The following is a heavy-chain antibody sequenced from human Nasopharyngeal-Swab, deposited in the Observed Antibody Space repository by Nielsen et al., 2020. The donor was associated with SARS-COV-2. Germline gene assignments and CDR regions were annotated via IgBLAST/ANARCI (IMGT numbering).Heavy chain of an antibody. V-gene: IGHV3-48*04. CDR3: ASETIFRPRSAVTPDY. D-gene: IGHD3-3*01. CDR1: GFTFSSYA. J-gene: IGHJ4*02. Sequence: GESLKISCAASGFTFSSYAMHWVRQAPGKGLEWVSYISVSSTTTYYADSVKGRFTISRDNAKNSLFLQMNSLRTEDTAVYYCASETIFRPRSAVTPDYWGQGTLVTVSS. CDR2: ISVSSTTT.